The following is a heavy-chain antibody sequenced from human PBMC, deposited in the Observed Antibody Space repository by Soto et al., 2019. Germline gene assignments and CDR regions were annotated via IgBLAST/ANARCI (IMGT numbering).Heavy chain of an antibody. CDR3: AKGAMSGITMVRGMKFDP. J-gene: IGHJ5*02. D-gene: IGHD3-10*01. Sequence: GGSLRLSCAASGFTFSSYAMSWVRQAPGKGLEWVSAISGSGGSTYYADSVKGRFTISRDNSKNTLYLQMNSLRAEDTAVYYCAKGAMSGITMVRGMKFDPWGQGTLVTVSS. V-gene: IGHV3-23*01. CDR2: ISGSGGST. CDR1: GFTFSSYA.